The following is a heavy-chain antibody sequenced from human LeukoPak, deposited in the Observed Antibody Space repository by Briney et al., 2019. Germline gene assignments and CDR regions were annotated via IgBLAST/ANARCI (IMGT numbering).Heavy chain of an antibody. D-gene: IGHD6-13*01. CDR3: ARAEGAAAGNDAFDI. V-gene: IGHV3-30-3*01. J-gene: IGHJ3*02. Sequence: PGRSLRLSCAASGFTFSSYAMHSVRQAPGKGLEWVAVISYDGSNKYYADSVKGRFTISRDNSKNTLYLQMNSLRAEDTAVYYCARAEGAAAGNDAFDIWGQGTMVTVSS. CDR2: ISYDGSNK. CDR1: GFTFSSYA.